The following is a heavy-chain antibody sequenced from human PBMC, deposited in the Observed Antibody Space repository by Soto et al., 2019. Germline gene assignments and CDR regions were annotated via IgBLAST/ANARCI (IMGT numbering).Heavy chain of an antibody. CDR2: IYWDDDK. D-gene: IGHD6-13*01. CDR3: AHSYSSSWYPLYGMDV. CDR1: GFSLSTSGVG. J-gene: IGHJ6*02. Sequence: QITLKESGPPLVKPTQTLTLTCTFSGFSLSTSGVGVGWIRQPPGKALEWLALIYWDDDKRYGPSLKSRLTITKDTSKNQVVLTMTNMDPVDTATYYCAHSYSSSWYPLYGMDVWGQGTTVTVSS. V-gene: IGHV2-5*05.